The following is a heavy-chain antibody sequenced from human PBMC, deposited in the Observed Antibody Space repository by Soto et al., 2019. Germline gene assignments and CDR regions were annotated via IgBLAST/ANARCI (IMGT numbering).Heavy chain of an antibody. D-gene: IGHD3-3*01. CDR3: ARGQIQSDFDY. CDR1: GYTFTSYG. V-gene: IGHV1-18*04. J-gene: IGHJ4*02. CDR2: ITAYNDNT. Sequence: ASLKVSCKASGYTFTSYGLNWVLQAPGQGLEWMGWITAYNDNTNYAQKVQGRAILTIDTSTTTGYMELRSLRSDDTAVYYCARGQIQSDFDYWGQGTLVTVSS.